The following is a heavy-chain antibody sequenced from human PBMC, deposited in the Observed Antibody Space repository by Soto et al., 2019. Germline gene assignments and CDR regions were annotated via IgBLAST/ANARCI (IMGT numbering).Heavy chain of an antibody. D-gene: IGHD2-15*01. CDR3: AREGPPGFGCSGANCYSGSMDV. J-gene: IGHJ6*02. CDR2: ISGSGGST. CDR1: GFTFSSYA. V-gene: IGHV3-23*01. Sequence: GGSLRLXCAASGFTFSSYAMSWVRQAPGKGLEWVSAISGSGGSTYYADSVKGRFTISRDNSKNTLYVQMNSLRGEDTAVYYCAREGPPGFGCSGANCYSGSMDVWGQGITVTVSS.